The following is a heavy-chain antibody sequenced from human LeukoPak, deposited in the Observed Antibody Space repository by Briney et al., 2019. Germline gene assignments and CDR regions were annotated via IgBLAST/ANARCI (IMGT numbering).Heavy chain of an antibody. CDR2: IFYSGSI. D-gene: IGHD5-24*01. J-gene: IGHJ4*02. CDR3: ARDRGWLQFEH. V-gene: IGHV4-59*11. Sequence: SETLSLTCTVSGDSMSTHYWSWIRQPPGKGLEWIGYIFYSGSINYNPSLKSRVTMSVDTSKNQFSLKLTSVTAADTAVYYCARDRGWLQFEHWGQGTLITVSS. CDR1: GDSMSTHY.